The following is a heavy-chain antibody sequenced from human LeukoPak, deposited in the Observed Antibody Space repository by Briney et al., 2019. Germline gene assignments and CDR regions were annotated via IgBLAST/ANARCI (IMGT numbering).Heavy chain of an antibody. CDR1: GGSFSGYY. J-gene: IGHJ6*03. CDR3: ARRRGDSSGSRRVYYMDG. D-gene: IGHD6-19*01. Sequence: SETLSLTCAVYGGSFSGYYWSWIRQPPGKGLEWIGEINHSGSTNYNPSLKSRFTLSVETPKNHFSLKLSSVTAADTAVYYCARRRGDSSGSRRVYYMDGWGKGTTVTASS. CDR2: INHSGST. V-gene: IGHV4-34*01.